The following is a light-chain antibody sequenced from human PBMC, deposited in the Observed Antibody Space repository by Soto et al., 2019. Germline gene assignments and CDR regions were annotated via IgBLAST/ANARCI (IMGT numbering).Light chain of an antibody. Sequence: EIGLTQSPGTLSLSPGERATLSCRASQSVSSGFLAWYQQKPGQAPRLLIYGASSRATGIPDRFSGSGSGTDFTLTISRLEPEDFAVYYCQQYGSSPQTLGQGTKVDIK. J-gene: IGKJ1*01. CDR3: QQYGSSPQT. CDR1: QSVSSGF. V-gene: IGKV3-20*01. CDR2: GAS.